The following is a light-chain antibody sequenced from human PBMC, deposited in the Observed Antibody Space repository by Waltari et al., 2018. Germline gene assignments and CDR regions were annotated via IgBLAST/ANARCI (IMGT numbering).Light chain of an antibody. Sequence: DIQVTQSPSSLSASVGDRVTITCRASQSINKYLNWYQQKPGKPPKLLIYEASTLQSWVPSRFSGSGSGTDFTLTISSLQFEDFATYYCQQSHSTPATFGQGTNLEIK. CDR1: QSINKY. CDR3: QQSHSTPAT. J-gene: IGKJ2*01. V-gene: IGKV1-39*01. CDR2: EAS.